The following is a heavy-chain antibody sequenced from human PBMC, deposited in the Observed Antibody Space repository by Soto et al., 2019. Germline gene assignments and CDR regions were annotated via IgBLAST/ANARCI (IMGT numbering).Heavy chain of an antibody. CDR2: ISSSSSTI. J-gene: IGHJ6*03. CDR1: GFTFSTYS. Sequence: GGSLRLSCSASGFTFSTYSMNWVRQAPGKGLEWVSYISSSSSTIYYADSVKGRFTISRDNAKNSLYLQMNSLRAEDTAVYYCARISLDHGDYHDSPLSYMDVWGKGTTVTVSS. V-gene: IGHV3-48*04. D-gene: IGHD4-17*01. CDR3: ARISLDHGDYHDSPLSYMDV.